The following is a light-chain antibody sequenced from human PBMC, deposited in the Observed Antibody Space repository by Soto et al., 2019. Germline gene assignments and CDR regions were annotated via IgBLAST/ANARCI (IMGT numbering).Light chain of an antibody. CDR2: GAF. CDR3: QYYGNSRIT. J-gene: IGKJ5*01. Sequence: EIVLTQSPGTLSLSPGERATFSCRASQSVSSNYLAWYTRTPGQAPRLLIYGAFKRATGVPDRFSGSGSETDFTLTINRLEPEEFAVYYCQYYGNSRITFGQGTRLEIK. CDR1: QSVSSNY. V-gene: IGKV3-20*01.